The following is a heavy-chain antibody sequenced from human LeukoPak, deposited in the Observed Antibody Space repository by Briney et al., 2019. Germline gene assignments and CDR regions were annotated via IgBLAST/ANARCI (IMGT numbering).Heavy chain of an antibody. J-gene: IGHJ6*04. CDR3: ARSKTIQFDALDF. D-gene: IGHD2-2*02. CDR2: ISSRRNYR. V-gene: IGHV3-21*01. Sequence: GGSLRLSCAASGFIFSTYSMNWVRQAPGKGLEWVSSISSRRNYRHCADSEKGGFTISRDNEKNSLYLKMNSLRAEDTAMYYCARSKTIQFDALDFCGKGTTVTVSS. CDR1: GFIFSTYS.